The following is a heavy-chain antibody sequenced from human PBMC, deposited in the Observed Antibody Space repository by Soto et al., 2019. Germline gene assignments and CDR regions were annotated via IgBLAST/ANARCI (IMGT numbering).Heavy chain of an antibody. J-gene: IGHJ6*02. CDR3: ARYDFYDFWSGYYHVGMDV. CDR2: ISGSGGST. Sequence: GGSLRLSCAASGFTFSSYAMSWVRQAPGKGLEWVSAISGSGGSTYYADSVKGRFTISRDNSKNTLYLQMNSLRAEDTAVYYCARYDFYDFWSGYYHVGMDVWGQGTTVTVSS. CDR1: GFTFSSYA. V-gene: IGHV3-23*01. D-gene: IGHD3-3*01.